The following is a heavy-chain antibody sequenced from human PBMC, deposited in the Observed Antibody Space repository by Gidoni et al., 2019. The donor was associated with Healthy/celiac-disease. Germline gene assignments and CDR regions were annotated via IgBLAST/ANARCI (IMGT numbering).Heavy chain of an antibody. CDR2: IYHSGST. V-gene: IGHV4-4*02. J-gene: IGHJ6*02. CDR1: GGSISSSNW. CDR3: ARARIAAAGPVGYYYGMDV. Sequence: QVQLQESGPGLVKPSGTLSLTCAVSGGSISSSNWWSWVRQPPGKGLEWIGEIYHSGSTNYNPSLKSRVTISVDKSKNQFSLKLSSVTAADTAVYYCARARIAAAGPVGYYYGMDVWGQGTTVTVSS. D-gene: IGHD6-13*01.